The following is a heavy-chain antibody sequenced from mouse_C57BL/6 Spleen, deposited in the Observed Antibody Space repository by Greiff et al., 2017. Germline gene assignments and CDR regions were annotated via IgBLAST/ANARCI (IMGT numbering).Heavy chain of an antibody. V-gene: IGHV5-4*01. CDR2: ISDGGSYT. CDR1: GFTFSSYA. CDR3: ARDPDFDY. J-gene: IGHJ2*01. Sequence: EVKLMESGGGLVKPGGSLKLSCAASGFTFSSYAMSWVRQTPEKRLEWVATISDGGSYTYYPDNVKGRFTISRDNAKNNLYLQMSHLKSEDTAMXYCARDPDFDYWGQGTTLTVSS.